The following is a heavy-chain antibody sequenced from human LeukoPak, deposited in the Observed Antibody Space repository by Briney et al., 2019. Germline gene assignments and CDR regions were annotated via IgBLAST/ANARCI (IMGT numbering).Heavy chain of an antibody. Sequence: PSETLSLTCTVSGGSISSYYWSWIRQPPGKGLEWIGYIYYSGSTNYNPSLKSRVTISVDTSKNQFSLKLSSVTAADTAVYYCARGGTYYDFWSGYYTAPPLYYFDYWGQGTLVTVSS. CDR1: GGSISSYY. J-gene: IGHJ4*02. D-gene: IGHD3-3*01. V-gene: IGHV4-59*08. CDR2: IYYSGST. CDR3: ARGGTYYDFWSGYYTAPPLYYFDY.